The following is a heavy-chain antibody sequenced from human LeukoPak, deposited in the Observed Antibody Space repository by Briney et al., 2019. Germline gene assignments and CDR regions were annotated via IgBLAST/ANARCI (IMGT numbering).Heavy chain of an antibody. V-gene: IGHV3-64*01. J-gene: IGHJ4*02. Sequence: GGSLRLSCAASGFTFSSYAVHWVRQAPGKGLEYVSSISTNGGSTYYANSVKGRFTISRDNSKNTLYLQMGSLRAEDMAVYYCARAEAIFWPSDYWGQGTLVTVSS. CDR3: ARAEAIFWPSDY. CDR1: GFTFSSYA. D-gene: IGHD3-9*01. CDR2: ISTNGGST.